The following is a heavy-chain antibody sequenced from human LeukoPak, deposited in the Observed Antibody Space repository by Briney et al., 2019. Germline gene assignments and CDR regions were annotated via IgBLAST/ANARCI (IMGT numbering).Heavy chain of an antibody. J-gene: IGHJ6*03. CDR1: GFTFSSYA. D-gene: IGHD1-1*01. Sequence: PGGSLRLSCAASGFTFSSYAMSWVRQAPGKGLEWVSAISGSGGSTYYADSVKGRFTISRDNSKNTLYLQMNSLRAEDTAVYYCAKKGLQLERVLGYYYYMDVWGKGTTVTVSS. V-gene: IGHV3-23*01. CDR2: ISGSGGST. CDR3: AKKGLQLERVLGYYYYMDV.